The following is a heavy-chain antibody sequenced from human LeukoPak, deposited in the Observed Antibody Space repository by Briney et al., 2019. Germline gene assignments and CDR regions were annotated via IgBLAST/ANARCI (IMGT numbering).Heavy chain of an antibody. CDR2: VFGSGGSA. V-gene: IGHV3-23*01. J-gene: IGHJ4*02. CDR1: GFTFNTYA. Sequence: PGGSLRLSCAASGFTFNTYAMYWVRQAPGKGLEWVSGVFGSGGSAHYADSVKGRFTISRDNSKNTVYLEMSSLRAEDTAIYYCGKTTTGYSSGQKPAWPVDYWGQGTLVTVSS. D-gene: IGHD6-19*01. CDR3: GKTTTGYSSGQKPAWPVDY.